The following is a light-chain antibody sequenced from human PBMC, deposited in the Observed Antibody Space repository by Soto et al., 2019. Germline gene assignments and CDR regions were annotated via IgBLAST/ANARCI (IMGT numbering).Light chain of an antibody. CDR3: LQSDSSPRT. CDR1: QSVSSSY. V-gene: IGKV3-20*01. Sequence: EIVLTQSPGTLSLSPGERATLSCRASQSVSSSYLAWFQQKRGQTPRLLIYGASSRATGVPDRFSGSGSGTDFTLTISRLEPEDFAVYYCLQSDSSPRTFGQGTKVELK. CDR2: GAS. J-gene: IGKJ1*01.